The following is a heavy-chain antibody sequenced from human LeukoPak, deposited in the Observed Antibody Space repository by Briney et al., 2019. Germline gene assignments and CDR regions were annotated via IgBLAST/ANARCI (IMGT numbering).Heavy chain of an antibody. V-gene: IGHV1-69*01. CDR1: GGTLSGFG. D-gene: IGHD3-16*01. CDR3: ARGKPGRGSFYKNQYHYMHV. CDR2: IILRFGTV. J-gene: IGHJ6*03. Sequence: SVKVSSKLSGGTLSGFGTSWVRQAPGQGPEWMGGIILRFGTVNYAQKFQGRVTITADESTNTAYMEMSSLKSEDTAIYYCARGKPGRGSFYKNQYHYMHVWGKGTAVTISS.